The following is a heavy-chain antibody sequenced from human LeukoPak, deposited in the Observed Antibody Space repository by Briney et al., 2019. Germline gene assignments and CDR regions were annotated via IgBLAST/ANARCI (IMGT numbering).Heavy chain of an antibody. V-gene: IGHV4-59*11. CDR3: ARDRRLTAIQSWFDP. CDR2: IYYSGST. J-gene: IGHJ5*02. Sequence: SETLSLTCTVSGGSISSHYWSWIRQPPGKGLEWIGYIYYSGSTNYNPSLKSRVTISVDTSKNQFSLKLSSVTAADTAVYYCARDRRLTAIQSWFDPWGQGTLVTVSS. CDR1: GGSISSHY. D-gene: IGHD2-21*02.